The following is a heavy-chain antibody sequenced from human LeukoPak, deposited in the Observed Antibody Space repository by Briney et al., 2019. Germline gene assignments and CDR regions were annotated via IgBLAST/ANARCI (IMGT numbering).Heavy chain of an antibody. J-gene: IGHJ4*02. Sequence: GGSLRLSCAASGFTFSSYWMNWARQAPGKGLEWVSVIYSGGSTYYADSVKGRFTISRDNSKNTLYLQMNSLRAEDTAVYYCAREGASSSFGYWGQGTLVTVSS. V-gene: IGHV3-53*01. CDR3: AREGASSSFGY. CDR2: IYSGGST. D-gene: IGHD6-13*01. CDR1: GFTFSSYW.